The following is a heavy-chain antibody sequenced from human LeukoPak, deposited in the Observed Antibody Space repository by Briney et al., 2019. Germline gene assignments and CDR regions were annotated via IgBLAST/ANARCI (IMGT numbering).Heavy chain of an antibody. J-gene: IGHJ6*02. Sequence: SETLSLTCAVYGGSFSGYYWSWIRQPPGKGLEWIGEINHSGSTNYNPSLKSRATISVDTSKNQFSLKLSSVTAADTAVYYCASTPGPRYSYGYFHYYYYGMDVWGQGTTVTVSS. CDR1: GGSFSGYY. V-gene: IGHV4-34*01. D-gene: IGHD5-18*01. CDR2: INHSGST. CDR3: ASTPGPRYSYGYFHYYYYGMDV.